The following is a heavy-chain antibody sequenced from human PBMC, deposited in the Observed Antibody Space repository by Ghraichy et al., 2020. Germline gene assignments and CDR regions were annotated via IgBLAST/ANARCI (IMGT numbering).Heavy chain of an antibody. D-gene: IGHD2-15*01. CDR2: INHSGST. V-gene: IGHV4-34*01. Sequence: SETLSLTCAVYGGSFSGYYWSWIRQPPWKGLEWIGEINHSGSTNYNPSLKSRVTISVDTSKNQFSLKLSSVTAADTAVYYCARCRGGGGSCSFDYWGQGTLVTVSS. J-gene: IGHJ4*02. CDR3: ARCRGGGGSCSFDY. CDR1: GGSFSGYY.